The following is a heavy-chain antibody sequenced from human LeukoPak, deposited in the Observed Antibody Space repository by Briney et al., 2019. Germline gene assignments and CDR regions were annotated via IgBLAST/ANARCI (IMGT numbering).Heavy chain of an antibody. J-gene: IGHJ5*02. CDR1: GFTFSSYG. Sequence: GGSLRLSCAASGFTFSSYGMSWVRQAPGKGLEWVSAISGRSGSTYYPGSVKGRFTISRENAKNSLYLQMNSLRAGDTAVYYCARGQFSGPFDPWGQGTLVTVSS. CDR2: ISGRSGST. V-gene: IGHV3-23*01. CDR3: ARGQFSGPFDP. D-gene: IGHD3-10*01.